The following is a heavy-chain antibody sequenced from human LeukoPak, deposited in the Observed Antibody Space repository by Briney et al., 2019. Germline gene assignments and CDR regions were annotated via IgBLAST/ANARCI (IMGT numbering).Heavy chain of an antibody. CDR3: AKEKEKWELLRSHYFDY. J-gene: IGHJ4*02. D-gene: IGHD1-26*01. CDR1: GFTFSSYA. V-gene: IGHV3-23*01. CDR2: ISGSGGST. Sequence: PGGSLRLSCAASGFTFSSYAMSWVRRAPGKGLEWVSAISGSGGSTYYADSVKGRFTISRDNSKNTLYLQMNSLRAEDTAVYYCAKEKEKWELLRSHYFDYWGQGTLVTVSS.